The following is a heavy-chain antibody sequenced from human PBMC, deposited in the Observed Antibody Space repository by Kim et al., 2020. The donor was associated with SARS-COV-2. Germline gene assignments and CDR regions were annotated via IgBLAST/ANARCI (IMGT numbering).Heavy chain of an antibody. CDR3: AKFYGSGSYIYGMDV. V-gene: IGHV3-30*18. CDR2: ISYDGSNK. J-gene: IGHJ6*02. D-gene: IGHD3-10*01. CDR1: GFTFSSYG. Sequence: GGSLRLSCAASGFTFSSYGMHWVRQAPGKGLEWVAVISYDGSNKYYADSVKGRFTISRDNSKNTLYLQMNSLRAEDTAVYYCAKFYGSGSYIYGMDVWGQGTTVTVSS.